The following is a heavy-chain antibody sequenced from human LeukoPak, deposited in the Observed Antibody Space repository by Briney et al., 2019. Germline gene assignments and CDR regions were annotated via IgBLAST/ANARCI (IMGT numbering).Heavy chain of an antibody. D-gene: IGHD6-19*01. CDR3: AATPGTYSSGWFDY. V-gene: IGHV4-59*01. J-gene: IGHJ5*01. CDR2: IYYTGST. Sequence: PSETLSLTCTVSGGSISSYYWNWIRQPPGKGLEWIGYIYYTGSTSDNPSFKSRVTISVDTSKNQFSLKLSSVTAADTAVYYCAATPGTYSSGWFDYWGQGTLVTVSS. CDR1: GGSISSYY.